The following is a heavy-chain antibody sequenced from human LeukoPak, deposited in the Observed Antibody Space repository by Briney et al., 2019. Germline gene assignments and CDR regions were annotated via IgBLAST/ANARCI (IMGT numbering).Heavy chain of an antibody. CDR1: GGSFSGYY. V-gene: IGHV4-34*01. CDR2: INHSGST. Sequence: SETLSLTCAVYGGSFSGYYWSWIRQPPGKGLEWIGEINHSGSTNYNPSLKSRVTISVDTSKNQFSLKLSSVTAADTAVYYCARDSDDPGGEGSFDYWGQGTLVTVSS. CDR3: ARDSDDPGGEGSFDY. J-gene: IGHJ4*02. D-gene: IGHD3-16*01.